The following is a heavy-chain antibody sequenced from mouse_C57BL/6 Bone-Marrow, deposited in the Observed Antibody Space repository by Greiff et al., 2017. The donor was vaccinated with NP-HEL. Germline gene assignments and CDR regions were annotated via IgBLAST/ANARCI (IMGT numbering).Heavy chain of an antibody. V-gene: IGHV1-22*01. J-gene: IGHJ3*01. D-gene: IGHD2-1*01. CDR2: INPNNGGT. Sequence: EVQLQESGPELVKPVASVKMSCKASGYTFTDYNMHWVKQSHGKSLEWIGYINPNNGGTSYNQKFKGKATLTVNKSSSTAYMELRSLTSEDSAVYYCAYGNYEAWFAYWGQGTLVTVSA. CDR3: AYGNYEAWFAY. CDR1: GYTFTDYN.